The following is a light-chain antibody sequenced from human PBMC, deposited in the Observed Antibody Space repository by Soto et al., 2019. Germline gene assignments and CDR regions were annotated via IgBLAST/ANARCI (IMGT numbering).Light chain of an antibody. CDR1: SSNIGSNY. J-gene: IGLJ3*02. Sequence: QSVLTQSPSASGTPGQRVTISCSGRSSNIGSNYVYWYQQLPERAPKLFIYRDDQRPSGVPDRFSGSRSGTSASLVISGLRSEDEADYSCAAWDDKLRGVVFGGGTKLTVL. CDR3: AAWDDKLRGVV. V-gene: IGLV1-47*01. CDR2: RDD.